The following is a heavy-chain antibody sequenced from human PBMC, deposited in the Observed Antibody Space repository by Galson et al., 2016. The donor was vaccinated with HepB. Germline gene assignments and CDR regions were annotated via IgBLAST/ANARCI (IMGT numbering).Heavy chain of an antibody. V-gene: IGHV3-53*01. Sequence: SLRLPCAASGFTVSNNYMSWVRQAPGKGLEWVSVIYSGGSTYYADSVKGRFTISRDNSKNTLYLQMNSPRAEDTAVYYCARDPMATRYYYYGMDVWGQGTTVTVSS. CDR3: ARDPMATRYYYYGMDV. CDR1: GFTVSNNY. J-gene: IGHJ6*02. D-gene: IGHD5-24*01. CDR2: IYSGGST.